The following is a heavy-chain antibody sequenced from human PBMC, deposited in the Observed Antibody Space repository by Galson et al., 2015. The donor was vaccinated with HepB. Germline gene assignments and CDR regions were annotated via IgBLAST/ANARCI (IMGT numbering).Heavy chain of an antibody. Sequence: SVKVSCKVYEYTLSELSMHWVRQAPGKGLEWMGGFDPEDGETIYAQKFQGRVTMTEDISTHTAYMELSSLRSEDTAIYFCATRKKPARYFDPIAMDVWGKGTMVTVSS. CDR1: EYTLSELS. D-gene: IGHD3-9*01. CDR3: ATRKKPARYFDPIAMDV. CDR2: FDPEDGET. V-gene: IGHV1-24*01. J-gene: IGHJ6*03.